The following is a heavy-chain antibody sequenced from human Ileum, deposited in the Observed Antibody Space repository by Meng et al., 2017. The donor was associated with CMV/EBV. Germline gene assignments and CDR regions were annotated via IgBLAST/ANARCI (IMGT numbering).Heavy chain of an antibody. J-gene: IGHJ6*02. CDR1: GFSFGTYS. CDR2: ISDSSTYI. D-gene: IGHD2-2*01. CDR3: ARERIVVVPAAIESYYYYGMDV. V-gene: IGHV3-21*01. Sequence: GGSLRLSCAASGFSFGTYSINWVRQAPGKGLEWVSSISDSSTYIYYADSVKGRFTVSRDNAKDSLYLQMNSLRAEDTAVYYCARERIVVVPAAIESYYYYGMDVWGQGTTVTVSS.